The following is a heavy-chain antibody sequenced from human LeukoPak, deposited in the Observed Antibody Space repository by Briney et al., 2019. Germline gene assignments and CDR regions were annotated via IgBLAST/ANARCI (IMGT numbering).Heavy chain of an antibody. V-gene: IGHV1-69*13. J-gene: IGHJ3*02. CDR2: IIPIFGTA. CDR3: AREPRFDYDFWSGTLRGAFDI. CDR1: GYTFTSYG. Sequence: ASVKVSCKASGYTFTSYGISWVRQAPGQGLEWMGGIIPIFGTANYAQKFQGRVTITADESTSTAYMELSSLRSEDTAVYYCAREPRFDYDFWSGTLRGAFDIWGQGTMVTVSS. D-gene: IGHD3-3*01.